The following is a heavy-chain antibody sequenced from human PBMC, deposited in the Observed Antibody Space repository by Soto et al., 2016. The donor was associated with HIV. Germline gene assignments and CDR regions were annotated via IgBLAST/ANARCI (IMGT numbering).Heavy chain of an antibody. CDR1: GGSISSGSYY. J-gene: IGHJ4*02. Sequence: QVQLQESGPGLVKPSQTLSLTCTVSGGSISSGSYYWSWIRQPAGKGLEWIGRIYTSGSTNYNPSLKSRVTISVDTSKNQFSLKLSSVTAADTAVYYCAREHDFWSGYYYFDYWGQGTLATVSS. D-gene: IGHD3-3*01. CDR2: IYTSGST. CDR3: AREHDFWSGYYYFDY. V-gene: IGHV4-61*02.